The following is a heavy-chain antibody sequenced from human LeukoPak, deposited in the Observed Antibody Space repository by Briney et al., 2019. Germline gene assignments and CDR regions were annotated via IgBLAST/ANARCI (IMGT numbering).Heavy chain of an antibody. CDR1: GYTSTGYY. J-gene: IGHJ4*02. CDR3: APVLLGYCSGGSCYPDY. V-gene: IGHV1-2*02. D-gene: IGHD2-15*01. CDR2: INPNSGGT. Sequence: GASVKVSCKASGYTSTGYYMHWMRQAPGQGLEWMGWINPNSGGTNYAQKFQGRVTMTRDTSISTAYMELSRLRSDDTAVYYCAPVLLGYCSGGSCYPDYWGQGTLVTVSS.